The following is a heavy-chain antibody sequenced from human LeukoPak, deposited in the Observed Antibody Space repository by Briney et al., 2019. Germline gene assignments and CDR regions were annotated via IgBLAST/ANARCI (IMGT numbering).Heavy chain of an antibody. V-gene: IGHV4-31*03. D-gene: IGHD2-2*02. CDR1: GGSISSGGYY. CDR2: IYYSGST. Sequence: SETLSLTCTVSGGSISSGGYYWSWIRQHPGKGLEWIGYIYYSGSTYYNPSLKSRVTISVDTSKNQFSLKLSSVTAADTAVYYCARERISGPPLGYCGSTSCYTGWFDPWGQGTLVTVSS. J-gene: IGHJ5*02. CDR3: ARERISGPPLGYCGSTSCYTGWFDP.